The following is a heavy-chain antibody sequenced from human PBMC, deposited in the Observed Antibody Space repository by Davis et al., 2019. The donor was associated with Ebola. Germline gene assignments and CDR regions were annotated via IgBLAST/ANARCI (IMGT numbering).Heavy chain of an antibody. CDR2: ISYDGSRK. Sequence: GGSLRLSCAASGFAFSIYAMHWVRQTPDKGLEWVSVISYDGSRKYYADSLRGRFTISRDNAKNTLSLQMNSLRGEDTAVYYCARDWGLKETLYYFDYWGQGPPVTVSS. D-gene: IGHD3-10*01. CDR3: ARDWGLKETLYYFDY. CDR1: GFAFSIYA. V-gene: IGHV3-30*04. J-gene: IGHJ4*02.